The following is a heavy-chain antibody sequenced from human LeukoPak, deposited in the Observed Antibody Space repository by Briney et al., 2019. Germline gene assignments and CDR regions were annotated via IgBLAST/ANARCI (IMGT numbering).Heavy chain of an antibody. V-gene: IGHV4-34*01. D-gene: IGHD2-8*02. CDR1: GGSFSGYY. CDR3: ARGRGRHHIVLVVYPTPNRFDP. CDR2: INHSGST. J-gene: IGHJ5*02. Sequence: PSETLSLTCAVYGGSFSGYYWSWIRQPPGKGLEWIGEINHSGSTNYNPSLKSRVTISVDTSKNQFSLKLSSVTAADTAVYYCARGRGRHHIVLVVYPTPNRFDPWGQGTLVTVSS.